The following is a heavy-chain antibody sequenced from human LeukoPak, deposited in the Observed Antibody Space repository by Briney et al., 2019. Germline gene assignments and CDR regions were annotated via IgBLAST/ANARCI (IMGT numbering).Heavy chain of an antibody. D-gene: IGHD3-10*01. J-gene: IGHJ2*01. Sequence: GGSLRLSCAASGFTFSGSAMHWVRQASGKGLEWVGRIRSKANSYATAYAASVKGRFTISRDDSKNTAYLQMNSLKTEDTAVYYCARGAGNFDLWGRGTLVTVSS. V-gene: IGHV3-73*01. CDR1: GFTFSGSA. CDR3: ARGAGNFDL. CDR2: IRSKANSYAT.